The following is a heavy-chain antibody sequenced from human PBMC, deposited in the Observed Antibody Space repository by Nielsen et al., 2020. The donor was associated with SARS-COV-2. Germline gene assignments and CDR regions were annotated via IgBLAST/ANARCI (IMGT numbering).Heavy chain of an antibody. CDR3: ARVNYGLFWYFDV. D-gene: IGHD4-17*01. CDR2: IYFNGSP. V-gene: IGHV4-59*13. J-gene: IGHJ2*01. CDR1: GDSISSYY. Sequence: SETLSLTCTVSGDSISSYYWSWIRQPPGKGLEWIGYIYFNGSPNYNPSLKSRVTISLDTSKSQFSLKLTSVTAADTAVYYCARVNYGLFWYFDVWGRGTLVSASS.